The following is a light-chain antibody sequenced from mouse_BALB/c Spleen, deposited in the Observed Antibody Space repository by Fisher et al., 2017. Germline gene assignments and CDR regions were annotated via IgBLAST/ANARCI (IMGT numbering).Light chain of an antibody. Sequence: IVMTQSPAIMSASPGEKVTMTCSASSSVSYMYWYQQKPGSSPKPWIYSTSNLASGVPARFSGSGSGTSYSLTISSMEAEDAATYYCQQWSSYPWTFGGGTKLEIK. CDR3: QQWSSYPWT. CDR1: SSVSY. J-gene: IGKJ1*01. V-gene: IGKV4-68*01. CDR2: STS.